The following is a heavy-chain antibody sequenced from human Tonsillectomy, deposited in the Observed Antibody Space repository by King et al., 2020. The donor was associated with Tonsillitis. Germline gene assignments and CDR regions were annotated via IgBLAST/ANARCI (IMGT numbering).Heavy chain of an antibody. CDR2: IYYSGRT. CDR3: ARAGDYYDSSGYYGSYYFDY. J-gene: IGHJ4*02. D-gene: IGHD3-22*01. Sequence: VQLQESGPGLVKPSETLSLTCTVSGGSISSYYWSWIRQPPGKGLEWIGYIYYSGRTNYKPSLKSRFTISVDTAKNQFSLQLSSVTAADTAVYYCARAGDYYDSSGYYGSYYFDYWGQGTLVTVSS. V-gene: IGHV4-59*01. CDR1: GGSISSYY.